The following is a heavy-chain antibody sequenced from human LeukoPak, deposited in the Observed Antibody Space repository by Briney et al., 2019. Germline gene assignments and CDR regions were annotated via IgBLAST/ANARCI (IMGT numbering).Heavy chain of an antibody. CDR2: FDPEDGET. Sequence: ASVKVSCKVSGYTLTELFMHWGRQAPGKGLEWMGGFDPEDGETIYAQKFQGRVTMTEDTSTDTAYMELSSLRSEDTAVSYCATVTMVRGVTLNYGMDVWGPGTTVTVSS. V-gene: IGHV1-24*01. CDR1: GYTLTELF. J-gene: IGHJ6*02. D-gene: IGHD3-10*01. CDR3: ATVTMVRGVTLNYGMDV.